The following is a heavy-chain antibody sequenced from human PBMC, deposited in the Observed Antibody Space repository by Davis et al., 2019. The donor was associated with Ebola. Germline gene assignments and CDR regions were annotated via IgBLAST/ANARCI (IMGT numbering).Heavy chain of an antibody. CDR1: GYTFTNYG. Sequence: ASVKVSCKASGYTFTNYGISWVRQAPGQGLEWMGWISAYNGNTNYAQKLQGRVTITADKSTSTAYMELSSLRSEDTAVYYCARDLGYNYDSNIDYWGQGTLVTVSS. CDR2: ISAYNGNT. J-gene: IGHJ4*02. V-gene: IGHV1-18*01. CDR3: ARDLGYNYDSNIDY. D-gene: IGHD3-22*01.